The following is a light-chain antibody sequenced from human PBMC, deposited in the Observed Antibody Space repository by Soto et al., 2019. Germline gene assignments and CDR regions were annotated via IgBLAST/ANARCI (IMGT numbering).Light chain of an antibody. J-gene: IGKJ4*01. CDR3: QKYDIAPRT. CDR1: QDINNY. CDR2: AAS. Sequence: DIQMTQSPSSLSASVGDRVTITCRASQDINNYLAWYQQRPGKVPKLLIYAASTLQSGVPSRFGGSGSGTDFTLTISSLQPEDVASYYCQKYDIAPRTFGGGTRVEVK. V-gene: IGKV1-27*01.